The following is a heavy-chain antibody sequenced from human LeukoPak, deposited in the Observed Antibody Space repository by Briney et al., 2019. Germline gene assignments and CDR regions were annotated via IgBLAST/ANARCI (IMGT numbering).Heavy chain of an antibody. CDR2: IYYSGST. D-gene: IGHD3-10*02. V-gene: IGHV4-39*01. J-gene: IGHJ4*02. CDR1: GGSISSSSYY. Sequence: PSETLSLTCTVSGGSISSSSYYWGWIRQPPGKGLEWIGSIYYSGSTYYNPSLKSRVTISVDTSKNQFSLKLSSVTAADTAVYYCARGVRGVPSAAYGYWGQGTLVTVSS. CDR3: ARGVRGVPSAAYGY.